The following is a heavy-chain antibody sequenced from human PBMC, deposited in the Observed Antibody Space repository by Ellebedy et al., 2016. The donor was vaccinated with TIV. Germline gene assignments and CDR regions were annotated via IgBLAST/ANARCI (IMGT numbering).Heavy chain of an antibody. CDR2: ITHSGST. CDR1: GGSFSGYY. V-gene: IGHV4-34*01. CDR3: AMHQKELFDY. Sequence: SQTLSLTCAVYGGSFSGYYWSWIRQPPGKGLEWIGEITHSGSTNYNPSLKSRVTISVDTSKNQFSLNLSSVTAADTAVYYCAMHQKELFDYWGPGALISVSS. J-gene: IGHJ4*02. D-gene: IGHD1-26*01.